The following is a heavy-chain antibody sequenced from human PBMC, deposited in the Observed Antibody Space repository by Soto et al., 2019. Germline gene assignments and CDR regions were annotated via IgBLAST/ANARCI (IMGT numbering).Heavy chain of an antibody. CDR1: GFTFSNYA. Sequence: EVQLLESGGGLVQPGGSLRLSCAASGFTFSNYAVTWVRQAPGKGLEWVSTISGSGGSTYYADSVKGRFTISRDNSKNTLYLQRNSLRAEDTAVYYSATDQASSWYETDYRGQGTLVTVSS. CDR2: ISGSGGST. J-gene: IGHJ4*02. CDR3: ATDQASSWYETDY. V-gene: IGHV3-23*01. D-gene: IGHD6-13*01.